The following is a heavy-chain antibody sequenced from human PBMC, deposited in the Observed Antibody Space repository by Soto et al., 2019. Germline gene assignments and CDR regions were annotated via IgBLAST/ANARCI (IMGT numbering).Heavy chain of an antibody. CDR3: ARDETSFFADLNY. CDR1: GFTFSSYS. Sequence: GGSLRLSCAASGFTFSSYSMNWVRQAPGKGLEWVSSISSSSSYIYYADSVKGRFTISRDNAKNSLYLQMNSLRAEDTAVYYCARDETSFFADLNYWGQGTPVTVSS. J-gene: IGHJ4*02. V-gene: IGHV3-21*01. D-gene: IGHD3-3*01. CDR2: ISSSSSYI.